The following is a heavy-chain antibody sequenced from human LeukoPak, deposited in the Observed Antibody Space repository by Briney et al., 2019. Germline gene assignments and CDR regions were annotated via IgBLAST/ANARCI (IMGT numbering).Heavy chain of an antibody. D-gene: IGHD1-1*01. CDR1: GFTFSSYG. CDR2: MSYDGSNK. V-gene: IGHV3-30*03. Sequence: GGSLRLSCVASGFTFSSYGMHWVRQTPGKGLEWVAVMSYDGSNKYYADSVKGRFTFSRDNSKNTLSLQMDSLRAEDTALYYCARDRGSYYIDFWGQGTPVTVSS. J-gene: IGHJ4*02. CDR3: ARDRGSYYIDF.